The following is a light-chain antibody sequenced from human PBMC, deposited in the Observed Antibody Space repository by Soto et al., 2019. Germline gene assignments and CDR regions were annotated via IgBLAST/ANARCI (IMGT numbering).Light chain of an antibody. CDR3: HHYNSYPYT. J-gene: IGKJ2*01. V-gene: IGKV1-5*01. CDR1: QNIGTW. Sequence: DIQMTQSPSTMSASVGDRVTITCRASQNIGTWLAGCQQKPGKAPKLLIYDASYLGSGVPSRFSRSGSGTEFTLTISSLQPDDFATYYCHHYNSYPYTFGQGTKLEIK. CDR2: DAS.